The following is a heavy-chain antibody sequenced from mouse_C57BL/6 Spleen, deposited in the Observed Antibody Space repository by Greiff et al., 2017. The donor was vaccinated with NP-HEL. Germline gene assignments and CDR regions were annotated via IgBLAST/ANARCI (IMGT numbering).Heavy chain of an antibody. D-gene: IGHD2-3*01. CDR1: GFTFSSYA. J-gene: IGHJ2*01. V-gene: IGHV5-4*03. Sequence: EVMLVESGGGLVKPGGSLKLSCAASGFTFSSYAMSWVRQTPEKRLEWVATISDGGSYTYYPDNVKGRFTISRDNAKNNLYLQMSHLKSEDTAMYYCARGRLLLDYWGQGTTLTVSS. CDR2: ISDGGSYT. CDR3: ARGRLLLDY.